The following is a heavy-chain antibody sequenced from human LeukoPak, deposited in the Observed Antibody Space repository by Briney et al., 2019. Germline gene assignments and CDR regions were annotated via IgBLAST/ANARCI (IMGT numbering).Heavy chain of an antibody. CDR3: ARRTSGWDYYGMDV. CDR2: IYYSGST. Sequence: PSETLSLTCTVSGGSISSYYWSWIRQPPGKGLEWIGYIYYSGSTNYNPSLKSRVTISVDTSKNQFSLKLSSVTAADTAVYYCARRTSGWDYYGMDVWGQGTTVTVSS. CDR1: GGSISSYY. V-gene: IGHV4-59*01. D-gene: IGHD6-19*01. J-gene: IGHJ6*02.